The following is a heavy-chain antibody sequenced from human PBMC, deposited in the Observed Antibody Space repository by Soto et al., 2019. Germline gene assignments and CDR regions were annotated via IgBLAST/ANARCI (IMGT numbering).Heavy chain of an antibody. CDR3: ARGVPYSYGYVSWFDP. D-gene: IGHD5-18*01. CDR1: GGYISSSSYY. J-gene: IGHJ5*02. V-gene: IGHV4-39*07. CDR2: IYYSGST. Sequence: SETLSFTCTVSGGYISSSSYYWGWIRQPPGKGLEWIGSIYYSGSTYYNPSLKSRVTISVDTSKNQFSLKLSSVTAADTAVYYCARGVPYSYGYVSWFDPWGQGTLVTVSS.